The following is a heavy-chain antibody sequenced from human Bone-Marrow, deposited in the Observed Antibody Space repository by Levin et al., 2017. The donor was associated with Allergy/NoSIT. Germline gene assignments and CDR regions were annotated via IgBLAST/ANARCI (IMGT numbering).Heavy chain of an antibody. CDR1: GGIFSSRA. D-gene: IGHD4-17*01. CDR3: ATDEQIYEYDDYDSYSYDLDV. CDR2: IIPVFGTP. Sequence: GASVKVSCKASGGIFSSRAMSWVRQAPGQGLEWMGGIIPVFGTPNYAQKFQGRVTISADESTSTAYMELSSLRTDDTAVYYCATDEQIYEYDDYDSYSYDLDVWGQGTTVTVSS. J-gene: IGHJ6*02. V-gene: IGHV1-69*13.